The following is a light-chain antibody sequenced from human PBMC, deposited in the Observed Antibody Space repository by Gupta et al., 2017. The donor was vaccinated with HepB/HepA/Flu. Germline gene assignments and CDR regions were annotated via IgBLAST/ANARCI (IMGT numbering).Light chain of an antibody. CDR2: DAS. J-gene: IGKJ1*01. Sequence: EIVLTQSPATLSLSPGERATLSCRASQSVSSYLAWYQQKPGQAPRLLIYDASNRAAGIPARFSGSGYGTDFTLTISRLEPEDFAVYYCQQRCTWPPGTCGQGTKVEIK. V-gene: IGKV3-11*01. CDR1: QSVSSY. CDR3: QQRCTWPPGT.